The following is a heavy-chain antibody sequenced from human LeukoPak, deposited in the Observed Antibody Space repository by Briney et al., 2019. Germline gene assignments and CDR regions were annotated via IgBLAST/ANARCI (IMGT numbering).Heavy chain of an antibody. CDR1: GGSISSGDYY. V-gene: IGHV4-30-4*02. Sequence: SETLSLTCTVSGGSISSGDYYWSWIRQPPGKGLEWIGYIYYSGSTYYNPSLKSRVTIPVDTSKNQFSLKLSSVTAADTAVYYCARVSDSSGYVDYWGQGTLVTVSS. CDR2: IYYSGST. CDR3: ARVSDSSGYVDY. J-gene: IGHJ4*02. D-gene: IGHD3-22*01.